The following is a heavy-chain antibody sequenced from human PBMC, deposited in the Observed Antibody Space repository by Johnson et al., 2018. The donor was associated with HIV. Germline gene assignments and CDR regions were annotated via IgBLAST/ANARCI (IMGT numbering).Heavy chain of an antibody. Sequence: VQLVESGGGVVRPGGSLRLSCAASGFTFDDYGMSWVRQAPGKGLEWVSGINWKGGSTGYADSVEGRFTIPRVNAKNSLYLQMNSLRAEDTALYYCAREGRMDYGAPRAAFDIWGQGTMVTVSS. CDR2: INWKGGST. CDR3: AREGRMDYGAPRAAFDI. V-gene: IGHV3-20*04. D-gene: IGHD4-17*01. J-gene: IGHJ3*02. CDR1: GFTFDDYG.